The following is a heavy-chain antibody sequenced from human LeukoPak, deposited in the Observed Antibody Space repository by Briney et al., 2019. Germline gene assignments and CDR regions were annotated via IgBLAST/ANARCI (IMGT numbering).Heavy chain of an antibody. D-gene: IGHD3-22*01. Sequence: ASVKVSCKASGYTFTGYYMHWVRQAPGQGLEWMGWISAYNGNTNYAQKLQGRVTMTTDTSTSTAYMELRSLRSDDTAVYYCARDKMYYYDSSGYTSIGYWGQGTLVTVSS. CDR2: ISAYNGNT. CDR3: ARDKMYYYDSSGYTSIGY. J-gene: IGHJ4*02. V-gene: IGHV1-18*04. CDR1: GYTFTGYY.